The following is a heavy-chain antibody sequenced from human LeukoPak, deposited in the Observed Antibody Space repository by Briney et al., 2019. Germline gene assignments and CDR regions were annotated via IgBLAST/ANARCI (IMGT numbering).Heavy chain of an antibody. CDR3: ASDAGNWFDP. CDR2: IYYSGST. V-gene: IGHV4-31*03. CDR1: GGSISSGGYY. Sequence: SETLSLTCTVSGGSISSGGYYWSWIRQHPGEGLEWIGYIYYSGSTYYNPSLKSRVTISVDTSKNQFSLKLSSVTAADTAVYYCASDAGNWFDPWGQGTLVTVSS. J-gene: IGHJ5*02. D-gene: IGHD6-13*01.